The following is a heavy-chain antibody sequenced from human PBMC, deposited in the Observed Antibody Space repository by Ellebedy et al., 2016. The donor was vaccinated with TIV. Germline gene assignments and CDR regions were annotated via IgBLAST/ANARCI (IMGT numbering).Heavy chain of an antibody. CDR1: GFTFSTYP. Sequence: PGGSLRLSCAASGFTFSTYPMNWVRQAPGKGLEWVAHIKQDGSEKYYVDSVKGRFTISRDNAKNSLYLQMNSLRAEDTAVYYCARVTTLATGTGYYFDYWGQGTLVTVSS. D-gene: IGHD4-17*01. CDR3: ARVTTLATGTGYYFDY. V-gene: IGHV3-7*01. CDR2: IKQDGSEK. J-gene: IGHJ4*02.